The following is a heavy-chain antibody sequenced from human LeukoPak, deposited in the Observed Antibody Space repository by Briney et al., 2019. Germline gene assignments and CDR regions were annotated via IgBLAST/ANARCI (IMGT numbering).Heavy chain of an antibody. D-gene: IGHD6-13*01. V-gene: IGHV1-2*02. CDR2: INPNSGGT. CDR1: GYTSTGYY. CDR3: ARDTSREYSSSCAY. J-gene: IGHJ4*02. Sequence: GASVKVSCKASGYTSTGYYIHWVRQAPGQGLEWMGWINPNSGGTNYAQKFQGRVTMTRDSSITTAYMELSRLRSDDTAVYYCARDTSREYSSSCAYWGQGTLVTVSS.